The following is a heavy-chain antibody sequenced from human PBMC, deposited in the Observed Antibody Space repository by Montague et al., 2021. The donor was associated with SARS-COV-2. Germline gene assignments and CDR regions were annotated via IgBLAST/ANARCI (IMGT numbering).Heavy chain of an antibody. D-gene: IGHD2-15*01. CDR1: GTSFSGYY. CDR2: INHGGST. J-gene: IGHJ6*03. V-gene: IGHV4-34*01. Sequence: SETLSLTCAVHGTSFSGYYWNWIRQPPGKGLEWIGEINHGGSTKYSPSLKSRLTILADASKNQFSLKLTSVTAADTAVYYCARGQEGVNMVVMVLGFYYYLDVWGKGTTVTVSS. CDR3: ARGQEGVNMVVMVLGFYYYLDV.